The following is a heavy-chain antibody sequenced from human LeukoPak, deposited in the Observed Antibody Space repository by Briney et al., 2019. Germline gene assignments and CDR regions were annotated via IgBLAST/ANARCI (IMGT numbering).Heavy chain of an antibody. CDR1: GGSISDYF. Sequence: SETLSLTCTVSGGSISDYFWSWIRQPPGKGLEWIGYIYFSGSTNYNPSLRSRVTMSVDTSKNQFSLKLSSVTAADMAVYYCARYHRPYYYYFGMDVWGQGTTVTVSS. CDR3: ARYHRPYYYYFGMDV. V-gene: IGHV4-59*01. J-gene: IGHJ6*02. CDR2: IYFSGST. D-gene: IGHD1-14*01.